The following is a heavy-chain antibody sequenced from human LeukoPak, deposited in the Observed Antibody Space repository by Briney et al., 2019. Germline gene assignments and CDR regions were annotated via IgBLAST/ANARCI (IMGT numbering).Heavy chain of an antibody. Sequence: GGSLRLSCAASGSGFSFSNAWMTWVRQAPGKGLEWVGRIKSKGDGGTTDYAAPVKGRFTMSRDDSKSTLYLQMDSLKVEDTAIYYCSTDWYDYWGQGTLVTVSS. CDR3: STDWYDY. V-gene: IGHV3-15*01. J-gene: IGHJ4*02. CDR2: IKSKGDGGTT. CDR1: GSGFSFSNAW. D-gene: IGHD6-13*01.